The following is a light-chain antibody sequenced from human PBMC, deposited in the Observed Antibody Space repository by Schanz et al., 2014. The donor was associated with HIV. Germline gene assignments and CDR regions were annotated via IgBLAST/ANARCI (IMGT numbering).Light chain of an antibody. Sequence: QSALTQPASVSGSPGQSITISCTGTSSDVGGYNYVSWYQQHPGKAPTVMIYEVNKRPSGVPDRFSGSKSGDTAYLTISALQAEDEADYYCSSYTSSSTLVFGGGTKLTVL. CDR3: SSYTSSSTLV. V-gene: IGLV2-14*01. CDR2: EVN. J-gene: IGLJ3*02. CDR1: SSDVGGYNY.